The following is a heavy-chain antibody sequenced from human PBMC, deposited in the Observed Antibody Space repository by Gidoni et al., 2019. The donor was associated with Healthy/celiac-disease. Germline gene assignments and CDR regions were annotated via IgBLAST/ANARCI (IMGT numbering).Heavy chain of an antibody. V-gene: IGHV5-51*01. CDR3: ARLGEDYDILTGRGHAFDI. D-gene: IGHD3-9*01. J-gene: IGHJ3*02. CDR2: IYPGDSDT. Sequence: EVQLVQSGAEVKKPGESLKISCKGSGYSFTSYCIGWVRQMPGKGLEWMGIIYPGDSDTRYSPSFQGQVTISADKSISTAYLQWSSLKASDTAMYYCARLGEDYDILTGRGHAFDIWGQGTMVTVSS. CDR1: GYSFTSYC.